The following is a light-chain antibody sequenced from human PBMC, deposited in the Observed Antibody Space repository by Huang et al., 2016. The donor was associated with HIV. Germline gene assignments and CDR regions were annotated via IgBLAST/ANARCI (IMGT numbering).Light chain of an antibody. Sequence: DIQLTQSPSSVSASVGDRVTITCRASQGIGTWLAWYKQKPGKAPKILIYSTSSLPSGVPARFSGSGSGADFTLTISSLQPEDFATYYCQQANSFPYTFGQGTKLEIK. CDR2: STS. CDR3: QQANSFPYT. J-gene: IGKJ2*01. V-gene: IGKV1-12*01. CDR1: QGIGTW.